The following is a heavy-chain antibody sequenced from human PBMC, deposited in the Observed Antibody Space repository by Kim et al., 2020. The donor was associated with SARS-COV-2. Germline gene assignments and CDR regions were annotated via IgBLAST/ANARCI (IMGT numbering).Heavy chain of an antibody. V-gene: IGHV3-74*01. D-gene: IGHD6-6*01. CDR1: GFTFSSYW. J-gene: IGHJ1*01. CDR2: INSDGSST. Sequence: GGSLRLSCAASGFTFSSYWMHWVRQAPGKGLVWVSRINSDGSSTSYADSVKGRFTISRDNAKNTLYLQMNSLRAEDTAVYYCAKSTLAARPGEYFQHWGQGTLVTVSS. CDR3: AKSTLAARPGEYFQH.